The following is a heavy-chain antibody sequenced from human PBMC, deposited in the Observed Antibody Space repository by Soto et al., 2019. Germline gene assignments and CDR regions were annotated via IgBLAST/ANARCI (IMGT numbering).Heavy chain of an antibody. D-gene: IGHD6-19*01. CDR2: IIPIFGTA. CDR1: GGTFSSYA. V-gene: IGHV1-69*13. J-gene: IGHJ6*02. Sequence: SVKVSCKACGGTFSSYAISWVGQAPGQGREWMGGIIPIFGTANYAQKFQGRVTITADESTSTAYMELSSLRSEDTAAYYCARVPSNIGIAVVGYGIDVLGQGTTVTVSS. CDR3: ARVPSNIGIAVVGYGIDV.